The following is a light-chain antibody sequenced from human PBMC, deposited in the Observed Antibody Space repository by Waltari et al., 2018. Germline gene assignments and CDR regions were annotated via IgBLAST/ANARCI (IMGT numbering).Light chain of an antibody. CDR2: VGTGGIVG. J-gene: IGLJ3*02. V-gene: IGLV9-49*01. Sequence: QPVLTQPPSASASLGASVTLTCTLSSGYSNYKVDWYQQRPGKGPRFVMRVGTGGIVGSKGDGIPDHFSVLGSGLNRYLTIKNIQEEDESDYHCGADHGSGSNFVSWVFGGGTKLTVL. CDR3: GADHGSGSNFVSWV. CDR1: SGYSNYK.